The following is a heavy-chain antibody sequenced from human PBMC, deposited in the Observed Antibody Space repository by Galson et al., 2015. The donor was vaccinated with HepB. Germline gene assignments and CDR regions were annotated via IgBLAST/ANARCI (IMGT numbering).Heavy chain of an antibody. CDR3: AKTDYDFWSGHMDV. Sequence: SLRLSCAASGFTFSSYAMSWVRQAPGKGLEWVSAISGSGGSTYYADSVKGRFTISRDNSKNTLYLQMNSLRAEDTAVYYCAKTDYDFWSGHMDVWGKGTTVTVSS. D-gene: IGHD3-3*01. CDR1: GFTFSSYA. CDR2: ISGSGGST. J-gene: IGHJ6*03. V-gene: IGHV3-23*01.